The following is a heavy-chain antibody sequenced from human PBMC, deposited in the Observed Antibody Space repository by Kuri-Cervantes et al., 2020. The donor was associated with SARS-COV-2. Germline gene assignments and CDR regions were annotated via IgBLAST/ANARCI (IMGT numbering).Heavy chain of an antibody. D-gene: IGHD6-19*01. CDR2: ISYDGSNK. J-gene: IGHJ4*02. Sequence: GESLKISCAASGFTFSSYAMHWVRQAPGKGLEWVAVISYDGSNKYYADSVKGRFTISRDNSKNTLYLQMNSLRAEDTAVYYCAKDFFRGWIAVAGNFDYWGQGTLVTVSS. CDR1: GFTFSSYA. V-gene: IGHV3-30-3*01. CDR3: AKDFFRGWIAVAGNFDY.